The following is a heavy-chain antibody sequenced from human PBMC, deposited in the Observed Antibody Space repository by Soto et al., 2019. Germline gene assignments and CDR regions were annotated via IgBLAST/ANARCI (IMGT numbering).Heavy chain of an antibody. D-gene: IGHD1-26*01. CDR2: ISGSGDST. CDR1: GFTFSSYA. V-gene: IGHV3-23*01. CDR3: AKSPTGGATPASNY. Sequence: EVQLLESGGGLVQPGGSLRLSCAASGFTFSSYAMSWVRQAPGKGLEWVSAISGSGDSTYYADSVKGRFTISRDNSKNTRYLQMNSLRAEDTAVYYCAKSPTGGATPASNYWGQGTLVTVSS. J-gene: IGHJ4*02.